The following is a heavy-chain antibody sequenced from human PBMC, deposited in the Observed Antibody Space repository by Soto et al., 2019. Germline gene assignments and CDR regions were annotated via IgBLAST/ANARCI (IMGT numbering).Heavy chain of an antibody. Sequence: GGSLRLSCAASGLTFSNCALSWVRQAPGKGLEWVSTISGSGDTTFYADSVKGRFTISRDNSKNTLYLQMNSLRAEDTAVYYCAKNIVGATFGFDYWGQGTLVTVSS. V-gene: IGHV3-23*01. CDR2: ISGSGDTT. CDR1: GLTFSNCA. D-gene: IGHD1-26*01. CDR3: AKNIVGATFGFDY. J-gene: IGHJ4*02.